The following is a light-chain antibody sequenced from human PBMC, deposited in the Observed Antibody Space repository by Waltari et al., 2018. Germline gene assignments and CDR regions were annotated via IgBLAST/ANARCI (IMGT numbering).Light chain of an antibody. CDR1: SSDVCAYNY. Sequence: QSALTQPASVSGSPGQSIAISCTGTSSDVCAYNYVSWYQQHPGKAPKVIIYDVSKRPSGISSRFSGSKADNTASLTISGLQAEDEADYFCYSFAGYTTFYVFGSGTKVTVL. CDR2: DVS. J-gene: IGLJ1*01. CDR3: YSFAGYTTFYV. V-gene: IGLV2-23*02.